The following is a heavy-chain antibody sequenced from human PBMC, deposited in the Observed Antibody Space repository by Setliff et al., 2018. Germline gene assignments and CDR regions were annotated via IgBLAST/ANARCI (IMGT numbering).Heavy chain of an antibody. Sequence: PGESLRLSCAASGFTFSSYEMNWVRLAPGKGLEWVSYISSSGANIYYADSVKGRFTISRDNAKNSLYLQMNSLGAEDTAVYYCARLSTSGSYYSLIDYWGQGTLVTVSS. CDR1: GFTFSSYE. V-gene: IGHV3-48*03. CDR3: ARLSTSGSYYSLIDY. J-gene: IGHJ4*02. CDR2: ISSSGANI. D-gene: IGHD3-10*01.